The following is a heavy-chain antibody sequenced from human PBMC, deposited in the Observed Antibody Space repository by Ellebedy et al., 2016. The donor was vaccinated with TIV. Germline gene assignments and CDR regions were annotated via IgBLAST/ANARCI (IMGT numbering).Heavy chain of an antibody. V-gene: IGHV1-18*01. D-gene: IGHD3-16*01. CDR2: ISAYNGNT. Sequence: ASVKVSCKTSGYMFTNYFMSWVRQAPGQGLEWMGWISAYNGNTKYAQKFQGRVTMTTDTSTNTAYMDLRTLKSDDTAFYYCARDSRHDWGNFDLWGRGTLVTVSS. CDR1: GYMFTNYF. CDR3: ARDSRHDWGNFDL. J-gene: IGHJ2*01.